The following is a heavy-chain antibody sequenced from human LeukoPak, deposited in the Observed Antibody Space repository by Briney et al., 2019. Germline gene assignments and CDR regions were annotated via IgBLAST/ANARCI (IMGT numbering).Heavy chain of an antibody. V-gene: IGHV5-51*01. Sequence: GESLKISCEGSGYSFNSYWIGWVRRMPGKGLEWMGLIYPGDSDTRYSPSFQGQVTISVDRSINTAYLQWSSLKASDTAMYYCARRAYSGSGSSDYWGQGTLVTVSS. CDR1: GYSFNSYW. CDR3: ARRAYSGSGSSDY. J-gene: IGHJ4*02. D-gene: IGHD3-10*01. CDR2: IYPGDSDT.